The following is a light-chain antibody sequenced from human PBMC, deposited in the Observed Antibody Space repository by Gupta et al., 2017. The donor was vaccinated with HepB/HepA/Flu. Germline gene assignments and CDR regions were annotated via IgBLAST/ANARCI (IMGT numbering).Light chain of an antibody. J-gene: IGKJ2*04. CDR3: QQGCR. CDR2: KAS. Sequence: DIQLTQSPSTLSASVGDRVTITCRASQSVSSWLAWYQQKPGKAPKLLIYKASSLESGVPPRFSGSGSGPEFTLTISSLQADDFATYYCQQGCRFGQGTKLENK. V-gene: IGKV1-5*03. CDR1: QSVSSW.